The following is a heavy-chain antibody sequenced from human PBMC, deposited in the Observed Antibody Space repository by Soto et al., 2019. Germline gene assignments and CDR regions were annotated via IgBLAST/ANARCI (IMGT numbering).Heavy chain of an antibody. V-gene: IGHV3-21*01. CDR2: ISSSGSNI. CDR1: GFTFSGYA. D-gene: IGHD3-16*01. CDR3: AIRMATGDY. J-gene: IGHJ4*02. Sequence: VGSLRLSCVGSGFTFSGYAMHWVRRAPGKGLEWVSAISSSGSNIYYADSVKGRFTISRDNAKNSLYLQMNSLRAEDTAVYYCAIRMATGDYWGQGTLVTVSS.